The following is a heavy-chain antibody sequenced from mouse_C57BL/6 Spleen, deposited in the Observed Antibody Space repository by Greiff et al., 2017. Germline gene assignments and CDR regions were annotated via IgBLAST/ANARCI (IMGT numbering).Heavy chain of an antibody. CDR2: ISSGSSTI. CDR3: ARRLGYYAMDY. Sequence: EVHLVESGGGLVKPGGSLKLSCAASGFTFSDYGMHWVRQAPEKGLEWVAYISSGSSTIYYADTVKGRITISRDNAKNTLFLQMTSLRSEDTAMYYCARRLGYYAMDYWGQGTSVTVSS. D-gene: IGHD4-1*01. CDR1: GFTFSDYG. V-gene: IGHV5-17*01. J-gene: IGHJ4*01.